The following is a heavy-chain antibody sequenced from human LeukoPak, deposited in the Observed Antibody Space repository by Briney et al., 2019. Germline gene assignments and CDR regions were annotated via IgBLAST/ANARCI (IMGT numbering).Heavy chain of an antibody. D-gene: IGHD4-17*01. Sequence: SETLSLTCTVSGGSISSYYWSWIRQPPGKGLEWIGNIYYSGSTNYNPSLKSRVTISVDTSKNQFSLKLSSVTAADTAVYYCAREPLSGDYVLAWFDPWGQGTLVTVSS. V-gene: IGHV4-59*12. CDR3: AREPLSGDYVLAWFDP. CDR2: IYYSGST. CDR1: GGSISSYY. J-gene: IGHJ5*02.